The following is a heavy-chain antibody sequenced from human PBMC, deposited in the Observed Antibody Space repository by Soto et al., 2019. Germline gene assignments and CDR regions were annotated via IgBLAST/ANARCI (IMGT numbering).Heavy chain of an antibody. CDR1: GYSFTHYG. J-gene: IGHJ4*02. Sequence: QVQLVQSGAEVKKPGASVKVSCKASGYSFTHYGITWVRQAPGQGLEWTGWINAYVGETKSAQKYEGRVTVTMDTSTNTAYVELRSIRSDDTAVYYCARGDGDTLDYWGQGTLVRVSA. CDR2: INAYVGET. CDR3: ARGDGDTLDY. V-gene: IGHV1-18*01.